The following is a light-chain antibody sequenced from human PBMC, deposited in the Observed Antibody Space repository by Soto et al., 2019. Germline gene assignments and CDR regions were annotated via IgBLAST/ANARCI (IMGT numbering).Light chain of an antibody. CDR1: SSDLGDYNY. CDR2: DVS. Sequence: LTQPASVSGSPGQSITISCTGASSDLGDYNYVSWYQQHPGKAPKLMIYDVSSRPSGVSDRFSGSKSGNTASLTISGLQAEDEADYYCTSYTTTGTYVFATGTKSPS. J-gene: IGLJ1*01. CDR3: TSYTTTGTYV. V-gene: IGLV2-14*03.